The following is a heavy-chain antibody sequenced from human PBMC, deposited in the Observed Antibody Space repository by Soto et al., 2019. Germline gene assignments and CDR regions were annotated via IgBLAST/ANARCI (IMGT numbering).Heavy chain of an antibody. CDR1: GFTFSSYA. J-gene: IGHJ2*01. CDR3: AKDYGDWYWYFDL. V-gene: IGHV3-23*01. Sequence: EVQLLESGGGLVQPGGSLRLSCAASGFTFSSYAMSWVRQAPGKGLEWVSAISGSGGSTYYADSVKGRFTISRDNSKNTLYLQMNSLRAEYTAVYYCAKDYGDWYWYFDLWGRGTLVTVSS. D-gene: IGHD4-17*01. CDR2: ISGSGGST.